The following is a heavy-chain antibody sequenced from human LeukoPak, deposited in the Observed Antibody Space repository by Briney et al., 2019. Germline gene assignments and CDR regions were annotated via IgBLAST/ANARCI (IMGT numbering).Heavy chain of an antibody. CDR1: GGSVSSGSYY. D-gene: IGHD4-17*01. Sequence: PSETLSLTCTVSGGSVSSGSYYWSWIRQPPGTGLEWIGYVYYSGSTNYNPSLKSRVTISVDTSKNQFSLKLSSVTAADTAVYYCARVHYGDYPFGYWGQGTLVTVSS. CDR2: VYYSGST. V-gene: IGHV4-61*01. J-gene: IGHJ4*02. CDR3: ARVHYGDYPFGY.